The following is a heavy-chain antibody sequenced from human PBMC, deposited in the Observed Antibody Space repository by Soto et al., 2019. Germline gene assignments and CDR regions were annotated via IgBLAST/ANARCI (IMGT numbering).Heavy chain of an antibody. V-gene: IGHV4-39*07. Sequence: SETLSLTCTVADGSINSDNYYWSWIRQPPGKGLEWIGEINHSGSTNYNPSLKSRVTISVDTSKNQFSLKLSSVTAADTAVYYCARGWNYYDSSGYYLGPSAFDIWGQGTMVTVSS. CDR2: INHSGST. D-gene: IGHD3-22*01. CDR1: DGSINSDNYY. CDR3: ARGWNYYDSSGYYLGPSAFDI. J-gene: IGHJ3*02.